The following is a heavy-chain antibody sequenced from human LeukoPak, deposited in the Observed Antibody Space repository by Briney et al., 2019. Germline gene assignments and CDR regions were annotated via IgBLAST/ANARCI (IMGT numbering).Heavy chain of an antibody. CDR1: GYTFTSYD. CDR2: MNPNSGNT. D-gene: IGHD3-22*01. CDR3: ARAQSSRITMIVVVTKRGYYFDY. J-gene: IGHJ4*02. V-gene: IGHV1-8*01. Sequence: ASVNVSCMASGYTFTSYDINWVRQATGQGLEWMGWMNPNSGNTGYAQKFQGRVTMTRNTSISTAYMELSSLRSEDTAVYYCARAQSSRITMIVVVTKRGYYFDYWGQGTLVTVSS.